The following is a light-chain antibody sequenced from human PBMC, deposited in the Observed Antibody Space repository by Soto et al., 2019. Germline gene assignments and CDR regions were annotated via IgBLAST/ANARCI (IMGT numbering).Light chain of an antibody. CDR1: QSISSW. J-gene: IGKJ1*01. CDR3: QQYNSYSWT. Sequence: DIQMTQSPSTLSASVGDRVTITCRASQSISSWLAWYQQKPGKAPKLLIYDASSLESGVPSRFRGSGSGTDFTLTTSSLQPDDFATYYCQQYNSYSWTFGQGTKVEIK. CDR2: DAS. V-gene: IGKV1-5*01.